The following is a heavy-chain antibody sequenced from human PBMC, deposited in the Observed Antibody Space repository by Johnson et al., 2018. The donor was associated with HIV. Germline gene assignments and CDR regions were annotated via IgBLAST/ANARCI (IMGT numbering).Heavy chain of an antibody. CDR1: GFSVSDHY. J-gene: IGHJ3*02. V-gene: IGHV3-66*01. Sequence: VQLVESGGGLVQPGGSLRLSCEASGFSVSDHYMDWVRQAPGKGLEWVSVIYSGGSTYYADSVKGRFTISRDNSKNTLYLQMNSLRAEDTAVYYCARDPSGCSSTSCYEFDAFDIWGQGTMVTVSS. D-gene: IGHD2-2*01. CDR3: ARDPSGCSSTSCYEFDAFDI. CDR2: IYSGGST.